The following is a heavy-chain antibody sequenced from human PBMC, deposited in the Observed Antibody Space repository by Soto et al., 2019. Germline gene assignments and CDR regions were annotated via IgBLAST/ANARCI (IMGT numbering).Heavy chain of an antibody. J-gene: IGHJ4*02. CDR3: AKERVEWGLLRFRGREFDY. CDR2: ISSDGSHK. D-gene: IGHD3-3*01. V-gene: IGHV3-30*18. CDR1: GFTFSAYA. Sequence: QVQLVESGGGVVPPGRSLRLSCAASGFTFSAYAIHWVRQAPGKGLEWVAVISSDGSHKYYVDSVKGRFTISRDNSKKTLFLQMSSGRPPDTAVYSGAKERVEWGLLRFRGREFDYWGQGTLVPVYS.